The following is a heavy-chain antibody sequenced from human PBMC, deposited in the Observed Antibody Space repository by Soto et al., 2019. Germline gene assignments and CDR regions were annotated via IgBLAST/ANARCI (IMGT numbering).Heavy chain of an antibody. Sequence: TGGSLRLSCAASGFTFSSYSMNWVRQAPGKGLEWVSSISSSSSYIYYADSVKGRFTISRDNAKNSLYLQMNSLRAEDTAVYYCAREGVYGGPNWTDPWGKGTLVTVSS. CDR1: GFTFSSYS. J-gene: IGHJ5*02. D-gene: IGHD4-17*01. CDR3: AREGVYGGPNWTDP. CDR2: ISSSSSYI. V-gene: IGHV3-21*01.